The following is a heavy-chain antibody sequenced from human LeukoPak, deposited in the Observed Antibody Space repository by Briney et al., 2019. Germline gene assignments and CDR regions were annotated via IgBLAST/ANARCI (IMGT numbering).Heavy chain of an antibody. Sequence: GGSLRLSCAASGFTFSSYAMSWVRQAPGKGLEWVSAISGSGGSTYCADSVRGRFTISRDNSKSTLYLQMNSLRAEDTAVYYCAKAPYGAGSYYFDYWGQGTLVTVSS. CDR2: ISGSGGST. J-gene: IGHJ4*02. D-gene: IGHD4-17*01. V-gene: IGHV3-23*01. CDR3: AKAPYGAGSYYFDY. CDR1: GFTFSSYA.